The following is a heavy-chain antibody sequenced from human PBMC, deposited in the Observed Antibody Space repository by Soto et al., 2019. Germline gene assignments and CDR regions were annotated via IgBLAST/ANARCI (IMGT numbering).Heavy chain of an antibody. CDR2: IFYGGGTGVT. D-gene: IGHD4-17*01. Sequence: QLHLQESGPGLVKPSETLSLTCTVSGDSFSTSNYYWGWIRQPPGKGLEWIGNIFYGGGTGVTYYSPSVESRGIISVDTSKTQFSLKLRSITAADTAFDFCARRGGGDSLFASWGQGKLVTVSS. CDR1: GDSFSTSNYY. J-gene: IGHJ4*02. V-gene: IGHV4-39*01. CDR3: ARRGGGDSLFAS.